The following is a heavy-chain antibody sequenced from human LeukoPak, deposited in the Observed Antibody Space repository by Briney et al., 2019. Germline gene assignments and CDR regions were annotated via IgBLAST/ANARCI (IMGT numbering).Heavy chain of an antibody. CDR2: INHSGST. Sequence: PSETLSLTCAVYGGSLSGYFWTWIRQAPGKGLEWIGEINHSGSTNYNPSLKSRVTISADTSQNQFSLKVSSVTAADTAVYYCARGPKLGIWGQGTLVIVSS. D-gene: IGHD7-27*01. CDR3: ARGPKLGI. CDR1: GGSLSGYF. J-gene: IGHJ4*02. V-gene: IGHV4-34*01.